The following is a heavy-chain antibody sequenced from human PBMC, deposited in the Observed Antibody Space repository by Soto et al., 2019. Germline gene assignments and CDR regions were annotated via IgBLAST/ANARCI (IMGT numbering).Heavy chain of an antibody. V-gene: IGHV1-8*02. D-gene: IGHD2-2*01. CDR3: ARRGYCSSTSCPTHYYYMDV. CDR2: MNPNSGNT. J-gene: IGHJ6*03. CDR1: GYTFTSYD. Sequence: ASVKVSCKASGYTFTSYDINWVRQATGQGLEWMGWMNPNSGNTGYAQKFQGRVTMTRNTFISTAYMELSSLRSEDTAVYYCARRGYCSSTSCPTHYYYMDVWGKGTTVTVSS.